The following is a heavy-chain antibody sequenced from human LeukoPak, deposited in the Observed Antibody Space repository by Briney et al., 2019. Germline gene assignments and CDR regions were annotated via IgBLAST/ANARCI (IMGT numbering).Heavy chain of an antibody. CDR3: ARARVVVTATPSDY. Sequence: ASVKVPCKASGYTFTNYYMHWVRQAPGQGLEWMGIINPSGASTSYAQKFQGRVTMTRDTSTSTVYMELSSLRSEDTAVYYCARARVVVTATPSDYWGQGTLVTVSS. CDR1: GYTFTNYY. J-gene: IGHJ4*02. D-gene: IGHD2-21*02. V-gene: IGHV1-46*01. CDR2: INPSGAST.